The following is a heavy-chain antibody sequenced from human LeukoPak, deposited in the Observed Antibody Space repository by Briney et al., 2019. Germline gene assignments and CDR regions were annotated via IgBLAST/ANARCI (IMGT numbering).Heavy chain of an antibody. CDR3: AKGITVAGTFDY. CDR1: GFTVSSNY. D-gene: IGHD6-19*01. Sequence: PGGSLRLSCAASGFTVSSNYMSWVRQAPGKGLEWVSVIYSGGSTYYADSVKGRFTISRDNSKNTLFLQMSSLRAEDTAVYYCAKGITVAGTFDYWGQGTLVTVSS. CDR2: IYSGGST. V-gene: IGHV3-53*01. J-gene: IGHJ4*02.